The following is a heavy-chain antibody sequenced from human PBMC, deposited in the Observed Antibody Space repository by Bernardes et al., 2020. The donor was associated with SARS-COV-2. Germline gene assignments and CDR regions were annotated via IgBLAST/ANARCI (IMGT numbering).Heavy chain of an antibody. V-gene: IGHV4-59*01. J-gene: IGHJ4*02. Sequence: SETLSLTCTVSGGSNKYYYWSWIRQPPGKGLEWIGFIYSSDSTNYNPSLESRVTISADTSKNQFSLKLRSVTAADTAVYYCARSGSGTYVPGDCWGPGTLVIVSS. D-gene: IGHD1-26*01. CDR1: GGSNKYYY. CDR3: ARSGSGTYVPGDC. CDR2: IYSSDST.